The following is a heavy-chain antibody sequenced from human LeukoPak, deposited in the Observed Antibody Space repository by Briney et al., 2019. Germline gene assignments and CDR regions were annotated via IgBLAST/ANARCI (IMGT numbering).Heavy chain of an antibody. CDR3: ARETSQKGAHYMDV. V-gene: IGHV4-61*01. Sequence: SSETLSLTCTVSGGSISSSSYYWSWIRQPPGKGLEYIGYIYYSGYTNYNPSLKSRVTISVDTSKNQFSLKLSPVTAADTAVYYCARETSQKGAHYMDVWGKGTTVTISS. D-gene: IGHD3-16*01. J-gene: IGHJ6*03. CDR1: GGSISSSSYY. CDR2: IYYSGYT.